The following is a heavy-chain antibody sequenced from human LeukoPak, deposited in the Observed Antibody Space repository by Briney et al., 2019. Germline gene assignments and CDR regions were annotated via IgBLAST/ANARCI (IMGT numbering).Heavy chain of an antibody. V-gene: IGHV4-59*01. CDR3: ARGEWLRFYYYYMDV. CDR2: IYYSGST. D-gene: IGHD5-12*01. CDR1: GGSISSYY. Sequence: SETLSVTCTVSGGSISSYYWSWIRQPPGKGLEWIGYIYYSGSTNYNPSLKSRVTISVDTSKNQFSLKLSSVTAADTAVYYCARGEWLRFYYYYMDVWGKGTTVTVSS. J-gene: IGHJ6*03.